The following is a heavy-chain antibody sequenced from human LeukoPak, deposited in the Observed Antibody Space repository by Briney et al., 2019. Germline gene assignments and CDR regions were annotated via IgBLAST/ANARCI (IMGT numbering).Heavy chain of an antibody. V-gene: IGHV4-4*02. CDR1: GGSISSNNW. CDR2: IYHSGST. D-gene: IGHD3-22*01. J-gene: IGHJ4*02. CDR3: ATYYDSSGYKLDY. Sequence: SETLSLTCAVSGGSISSNNWWSWVRQPPGKGLEWIGEIYHSGSTNYNPSLKSRVTISVDKSKNQFTLKLSSVTAADTAVYYCATYYDSSGYKLDYWGQGTLVTVSS.